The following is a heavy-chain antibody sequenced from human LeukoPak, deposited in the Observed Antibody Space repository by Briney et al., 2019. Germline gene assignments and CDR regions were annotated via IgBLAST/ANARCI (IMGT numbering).Heavy chain of an antibody. CDR3: ARGVDFWSGLPPYYFDY. CDR2: IYYSGST. CDR1: GGSISSYY. D-gene: IGHD3-3*01. Sequence: SETLSLTCTVSGGSISSYYWSWIRQPPGKGLEWIGYIYYSGSTNYNPSLKSRVTISVDTSKNQFSLKLSSVTAADTAVYYCARGVDFWSGLPPYYFDYWGQGTLVTVSS. J-gene: IGHJ4*02. V-gene: IGHV4-59*01.